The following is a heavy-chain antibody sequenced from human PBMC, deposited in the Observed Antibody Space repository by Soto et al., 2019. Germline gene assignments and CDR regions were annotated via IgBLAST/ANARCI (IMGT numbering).Heavy chain of an antibody. D-gene: IGHD6-6*01. CDR1: GFTFSSYE. V-gene: IGHV3-48*03. J-gene: IGHJ4*02. CDR3: ARDSTSSGFFDY. CDR2: ISSSGGTI. Sequence: LRLSCAPSGFTFSSYEMNWVRQAPGKGLEWVSYISSSGGTIYYADSVKGRFTISRDNAKNSLYLQMNSLRAEDTAVYYCARDSTSSGFFDYWGQGTLVTVSS.